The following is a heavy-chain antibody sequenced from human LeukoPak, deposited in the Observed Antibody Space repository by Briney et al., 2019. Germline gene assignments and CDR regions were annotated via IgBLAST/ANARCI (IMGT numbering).Heavy chain of an antibody. Sequence: SETLSLTCTVSGGSISSYYWSWIRQPPGKGLEWIGYIYDSGSTTYNPSLKSRVTISVDTSKNQFSLKLSSVTAADTAVYYCARGGWYPESFQHWGQGALVTVSS. D-gene: IGHD6-19*01. CDR3: ARGGWYPESFQH. CDR1: GGSISSYY. J-gene: IGHJ1*01. CDR2: IYDSGST. V-gene: IGHV4-59*01.